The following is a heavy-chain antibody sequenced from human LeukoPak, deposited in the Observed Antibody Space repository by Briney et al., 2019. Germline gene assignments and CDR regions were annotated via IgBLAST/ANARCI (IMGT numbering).Heavy chain of an antibody. CDR2: ISSSSSTI. Sequence: GGSLRLSCAVSGFTVNSNYMRWVRRAPGKGLEWVSYISSSSSTIYYADSVKGRFTISRDNAKNSLYLQMNSLRAEDTAVYYCASGQLGYSSGYHLGDYWGQGTLVTVSS. CDR3: ASGQLGYSSGYHLGDY. J-gene: IGHJ4*02. D-gene: IGHD6-19*01. CDR1: GFTVNSNY. V-gene: IGHV3-48*04.